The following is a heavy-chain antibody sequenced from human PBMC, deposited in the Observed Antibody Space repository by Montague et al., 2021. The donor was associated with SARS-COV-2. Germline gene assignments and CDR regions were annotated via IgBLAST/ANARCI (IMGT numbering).Heavy chain of an antibody. V-gene: IGHV5-51*01. CDR3: ARRIHGTYYFDY. Sequence: QSGSEVKKPGESLKISCKFSGYGFSSDWSGWVRQMSGKGLEWMGMIYPGDADTRYSPSFQGQVTISADKAITTAYLQWSSMKASDTAMYYCARRIHGTYYFDYWGQGTLVTVSS. D-gene: IGHD1-14*01. CDR2: IYPGDADT. CDR1: GYGFSSDW. J-gene: IGHJ4*02.